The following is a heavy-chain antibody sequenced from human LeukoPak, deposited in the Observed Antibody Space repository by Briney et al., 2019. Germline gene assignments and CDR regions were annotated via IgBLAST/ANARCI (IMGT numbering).Heavy chain of an antibody. CDR3: ARDLAAAGRNDAFDI. CDR2: IIPIFGTA. V-gene: IGHV1-69*13. Sequence: SVKVSCKASGGTFSSYAISWVRQAPGQGLEWMGGIIPIFGTANYAQKFQGRVTITADESMSTAYMELSSLRSEDTAVYYCARDLAAAGRNDAFDIWGQGTMVTVSS. J-gene: IGHJ3*02. D-gene: IGHD6-13*01. CDR1: GGTFSSYA.